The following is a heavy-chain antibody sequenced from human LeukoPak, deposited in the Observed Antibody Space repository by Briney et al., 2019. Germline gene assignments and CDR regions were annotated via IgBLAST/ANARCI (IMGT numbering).Heavy chain of an antibody. CDR3: ARDRGVTSRYYFDY. V-gene: IGHV3-48*02. D-gene: IGHD2-21*02. CDR1: GFTFSSYS. Sequence: GGSLRLSCAASGFTFSSYSMNWVRQAPGKGLEWVSYISSSSTIYYADSVKGRFTISRDNAKNSLYLQMNSLRDEDTAVYYCARDRGVTSRYYFDYWGQGTLVTVSS. J-gene: IGHJ4*02. CDR2: ISSSSTI.